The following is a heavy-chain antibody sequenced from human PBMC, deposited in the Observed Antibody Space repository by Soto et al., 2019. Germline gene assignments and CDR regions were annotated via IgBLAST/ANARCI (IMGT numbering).Heavy chain of an antibody. CDR3: ARGPSADKVDY. Sequence: QVQLQESGPGLGKPSQTLSLTCTVSGGSIDYNPYFWSWIRQTPGKGLEWIGHIYNSGTTYTNPSLNSRATISGDTSPNQFSLNLKSVTAADTAVYYCARGPSADKVDYWGQGTLVTVSS. J-gene: IGHJ4*02. CDR1: GGSIDYNPYF. V-gene: IGHV4-30-4*01. CDR2: IYNSGTT. D-gene: IGHD3-3*01.